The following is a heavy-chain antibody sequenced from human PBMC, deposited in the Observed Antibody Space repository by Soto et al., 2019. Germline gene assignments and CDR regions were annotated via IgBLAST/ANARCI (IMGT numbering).Heavy chain of an antibody. Sequence: GGSLRLSCAASGFTFSSYAMHWVRQAPGKGLEWVAVISYDGSNKYYADSVKGRFTISRDNSKNTLYLQMNSLRAEDTAVYYCARDSGGYSQFDYWGQGTLVTVSS. D-gene: IGHD3-22*01. CDR2: ISYDGSNK. CDR1: GFTFSSYA. V-gene: IGHV3-30-3*01. J-gene: IGHJ4*02. CDR3: ARDSGGYSQFDY.